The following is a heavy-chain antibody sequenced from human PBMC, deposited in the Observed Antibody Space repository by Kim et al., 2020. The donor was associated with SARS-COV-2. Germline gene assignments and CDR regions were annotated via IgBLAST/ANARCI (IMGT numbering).Heavy chain of an antibody. V-gene: IGHV3-21*06. CDR3: TGDGAGGDYGGWFNP. Sequence: DSVKGRFTISRDNAKNSLYLQMNSLRTDDTAVYYCTGDGAGGDYGGWFNPWGQGTLVTVSS. J-gene: IGHJ5*02. D-gene: IGHD4-17*01.